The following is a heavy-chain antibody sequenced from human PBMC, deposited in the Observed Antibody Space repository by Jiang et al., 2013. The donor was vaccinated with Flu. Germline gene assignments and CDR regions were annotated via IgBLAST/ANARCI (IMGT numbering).Heavy chain of an antibody. CDR1: GFTFSSYA. D-gene: IGHD6-19*01. J-gene: IGHJ4*02. Sequence: VQLLESGGGLVQPGGSLRLSCAASGFTFSSYAMSWVRQAPGKGLEWVSAISGSGGSTYYADSVKGRFTISRDNSKNTLYLQMNSLRAEDTAVYYCAKGAWEDWSGWYVPYFDYWGQGTLVTVSS. V-gene: IGHV3-23*01. CDR3: AKGAWEDWSGWYVPYFDY. CDR2: ISGSGGST.